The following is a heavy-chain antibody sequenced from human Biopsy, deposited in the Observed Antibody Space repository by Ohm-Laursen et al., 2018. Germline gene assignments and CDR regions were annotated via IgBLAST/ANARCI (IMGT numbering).Heavy chain of an antibody. V-gene: IGHV4-4*07. CDR3: ARDRDRRGWFDP. CDR2: IYTSGIT. CDR1: GGSLSSYS. Sequence: TPSLTCAVSGGSLSSYSWSWIRQPAGKGLEWIGQIYTSGITNYNPSLRSRVTMSVGTSKNKFSLRVSSVTAADTAVYYCARDRDRRGWFDPWGQGTLVTVSS. J-gene: IGHJ5*02. D-gene: IGHD1-14*01.